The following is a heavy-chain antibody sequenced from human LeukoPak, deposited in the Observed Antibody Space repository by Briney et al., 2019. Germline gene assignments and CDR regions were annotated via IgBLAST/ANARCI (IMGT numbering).Heavy chain of an antibody. CDR2: IYYSGGT. CDR1: GGSISSYY. D-gene: IGHD4-23*01. J-gene: IGHJ4*02. V-gene: IGHV4-59*01. Sequence: SETLSLTCTVSGGSISSYYWSWIRQPPGKGLEWIGYIYYSGGTNYNPSLKSRVTISVDTSKNQFSLKLSSVTAADTAVYYCARAVYGGNFLGYWGQGTLVTVSS. CDR3: ARAVYGGNFLGY.